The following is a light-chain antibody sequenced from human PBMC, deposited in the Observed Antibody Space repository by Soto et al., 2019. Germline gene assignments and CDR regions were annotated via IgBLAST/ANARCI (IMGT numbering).Light chain of an antibody. Sequence: IVMTQSPASLSVSAGERATLSCRASQTVSGNLAWYQQKPGQAPRLLIYGASTRATGIPARFSGTGSGTEFTLTISSLQSGDIAVYFCQQYHNWPGTFGQGTKVEVK. CDR1: QTVSGN. CDR3: QQYHNWPGT. J-gene: IGKJ1*01. V-gene: IGKV3-15*01. CDR2: GAS.